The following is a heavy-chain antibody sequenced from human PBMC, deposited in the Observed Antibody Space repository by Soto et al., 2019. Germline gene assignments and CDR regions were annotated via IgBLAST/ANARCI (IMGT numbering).Heavy chain of an antibody. V-gene: IGHV4-31*03. J-gene: IGHJ5*02. Sequence: QVQLQESGPGLVKPSQTLSLTCTVSGGSISSGGYYWSWIRQHPGKGLEWIGYIYYSGSTYYTPSLNSRVTISVATSKNQCSLKLSSVTAADTAVYYCARTPSGSGWFDPWGQGTLVTVSS. CDR1: GGSISSGGYY. CDR2: IYYSGST. CDR3: ARTPSGSGWFDP. D-gene: IGHD3-22*01.